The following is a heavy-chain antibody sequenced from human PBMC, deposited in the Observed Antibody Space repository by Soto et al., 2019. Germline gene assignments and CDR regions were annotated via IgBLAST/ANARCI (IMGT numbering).Heavy chain of an antibody. CDR1: SGSISSTIYS. J-gene: IGHJ4*02. D-gene: IGHD5-12*01. CDR3: ATDYMRGADY. Sequence: PSETLSLTCTVSSGSISSTIYSWDWIRQPPGKGLEWIGSIFYSGSTYYNPSLKSRVTISVDTSKNQFSLTLTSVTAADTAVYYCATDYMRGADYWGQGTLVTVSS. CDR2: IFYSGST. V-gene: IGHV4-39*01.